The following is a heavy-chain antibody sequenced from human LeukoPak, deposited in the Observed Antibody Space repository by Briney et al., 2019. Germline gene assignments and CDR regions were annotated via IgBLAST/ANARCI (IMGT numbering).Heavy chain of an antibody. J-gene: IGHJ4*02. D-gene: IGHD4-11*01. CDR2: ISSSSSYI. Sequence: PGGSLRLSCAASGFTFSSYAMSWVRQAPGKGLEWVSSISSSSSYIYYADSVKGRFTISRDNAKNSLYLQMNSLRAEDTAVYYCARDSDYSTPTDYWGQGTLVTVSS. V-gene: IGHV3-21*01. CDR1: GFTFSSYA. CDR3: ARDSDYSTPTDY.